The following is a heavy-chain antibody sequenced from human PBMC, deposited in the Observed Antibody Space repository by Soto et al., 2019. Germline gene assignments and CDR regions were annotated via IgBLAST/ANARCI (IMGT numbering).Heavy chain of an antibody. CDR1: GFTFSSYW. D-gene: IGHD3-22*01. J-gene: IGHJ4*02. CDR3: ARKYNYESSGYYY. CDR2: INSDGSST. V-gene: IGHV3-74*01. Sequence: EVQLVESGGGLVQPGGSLRLSCADSGFTFSSYWMHWVRQAPGKGLVWVSRINSDGSSTNYADSVKGRFTISRDNAKNTLYLQMNSLRVEDTAVYYCARKYNYESSGYYYWGQGTLVAVSS.